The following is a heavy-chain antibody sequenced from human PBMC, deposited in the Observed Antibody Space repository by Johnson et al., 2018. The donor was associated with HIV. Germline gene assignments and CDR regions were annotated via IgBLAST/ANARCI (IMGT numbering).Heavy chain of an antibody. J-gene: IGHJ3*02. CDR1: GFTFSSYA. D-gene: IGHD1-26*01. CDR2: ISYDGSNK. V-gene: IGHV3-30*04. CDR3: ARDLLWYSGSQLEAFDI. Sequence: VQLLESGGGVVQPGRSLRLSCAASGFTFSSYAMHWVRQAPGKGLAWVAVISYDGSNKYYADSVKGRFTISRDNSKNTLYLQMNSLRAEDTAVYYCARDLLWYSGSQLEAFDIWGQGTMVTVSS.